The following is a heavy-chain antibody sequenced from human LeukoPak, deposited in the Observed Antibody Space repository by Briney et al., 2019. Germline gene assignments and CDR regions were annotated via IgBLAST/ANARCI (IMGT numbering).Heavy chain of an antibody. CDR3: ARDPGSMVTGDWYFDL. D-gene: IGHD4-23*01. J-gene: IGHJ2*01. CDR1: GFSFSDYS. Sequence: GGSLRLSCAASGFSFSDYSMNWVRQAPGKGLEWLSYISRRSSSIYYADSVKGRFTISRDNVKNSLYLQMNSLRAEDTAVYYCARDPGSMVTGDWYFDLWGRGTQVTVSS. V-gene: IGHV3-48*04. CDR2: ISRRSSSI.